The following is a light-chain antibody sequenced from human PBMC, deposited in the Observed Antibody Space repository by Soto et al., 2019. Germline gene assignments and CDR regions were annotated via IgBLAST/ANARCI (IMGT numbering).Light chain of an antibody. CDR1: QSVSFSY. CDR2: GAS. V-gene: IGKV3-20*01. CDR3: QQYGSSPPWT. Sequence: EIVLTQSPGTLSLSPGERATLSCRASQSVSFSYLAWYQQKPGQAPRLLIHGASSRATGIPDRFSGSGSGTDFTLTISRLEPEDFAVYYCQQYGSSPPWTFGQGTKVEIK. J-gene: IGKJ1*01.